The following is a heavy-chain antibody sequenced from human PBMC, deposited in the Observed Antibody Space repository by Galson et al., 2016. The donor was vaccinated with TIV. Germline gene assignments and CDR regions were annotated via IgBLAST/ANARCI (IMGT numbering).Heavy chain of an antibody. CDR2: IVPIVGAI. D-gene: IGHD3-10*01. Sequence: SVKVFCKASGDSFSSYTINWVRQAPGQGLEWMGGIVPIVGAISKAQRFQGRLTITADESTSNAYMELTSLTPDDTAVYYCARRGDRGGYMDVWGKGTTVTVSS. J-gene: IGHJ6*03. CDR3: ARRGDRGGYMDV. CDR1: GDSFSSYT. V-gene: IGHV1-69*13.